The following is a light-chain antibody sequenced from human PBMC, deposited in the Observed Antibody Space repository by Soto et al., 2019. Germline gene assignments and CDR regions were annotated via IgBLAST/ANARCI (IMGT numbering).Light chain of an antibody. CDR3: QQYSTEST. CDR1: QSVSNW. V-gene: IGKV1-5*03. J-gene: IGKJ2*01. CDR2: KAS. Sequence: DVEMTQSPSTLPTSIGDRVTINCRASQSVSNWLAWYQQKPGKAPKLLIYKASRLESGVPSRFSASGSGTDFTLTINSLQSDDVATYFCQQYSTESTFGQGTKLEIK.